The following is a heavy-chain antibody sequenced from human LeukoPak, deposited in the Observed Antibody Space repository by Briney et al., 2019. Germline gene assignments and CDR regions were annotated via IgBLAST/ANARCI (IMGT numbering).Heavy chain of an antibody. D-gene: IGHD3-3*01. CDR2: SSSSSSTI. CDR3: ARVLTIFGVVIISMDV. Sequence: GGSLRLSCAASGFTFSSYSMNWVRQAPGKGLEWVSYSSSSSSTIYYADSVKGRFTISRDNAKNSLYLQMNSLRDEDTAVYYCARVLTIFGVVIISMDVWGQGTTVTVSS. J-gene: IGHJ6*02. V-gene: IGHV3-48*02. CDR1: GFTFSSYS.